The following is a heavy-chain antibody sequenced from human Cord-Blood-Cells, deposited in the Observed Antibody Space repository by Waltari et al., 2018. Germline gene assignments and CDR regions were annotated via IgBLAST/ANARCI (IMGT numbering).Heavy chain of an antibody. CDR1: GFTVSSDY. CDR2: IYRGGSK. CDR3: ARSWYFDY. V-gene: IGHV3-53*02. J-gene: IGHJ4*02. Sequence: EVQLVETGGGLIQPGGSLRLSCAASGFTVSSDYMSWVRQAPGKGLGRVSVIYRGGSKIYADSVTGRFTISRNNSKNTLYLQMNSRRAEDTAVSYCARSWYFDYWGQGTLVTVAS. D-gene: IGHD6-13*01.